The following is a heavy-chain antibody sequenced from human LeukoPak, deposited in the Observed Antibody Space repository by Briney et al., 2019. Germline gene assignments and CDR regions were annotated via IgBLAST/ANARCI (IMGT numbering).Heavy chain of an antibody. CDR3: AREPRYSSSWLVDY. D-gene: IGHD6-13*01. CDR2: ISSSSSYI. V-gene: IGHV3-21*04. J-gene: IGHJ4*02. Sequence: GGSLRLSCAASGFTFSSYSMNWVRQAPGKGLEWVSSISSSSSYIYYADSVKGRFTISRDNSKNTLYLQMNSLRAEDTAVYYCAREPRYSSSWLVDYWGQGTLVTVSS. CDR1: GFTFSSYS.